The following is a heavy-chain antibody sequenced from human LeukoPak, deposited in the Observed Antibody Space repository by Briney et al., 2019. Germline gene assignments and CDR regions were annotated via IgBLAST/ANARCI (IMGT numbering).Heavy chain of an antibody. CDR3: TRGLRCSSHGCYADY. CDR2: IYSTGGT. Sequence: SEALSLTCTVSGGSITDYYWSWIGQPAGEGLEWIGRIYSTGGTHYNPSFKNRVIMSVDTSRNQFSLKLTSVTAADTAVYYCTRGLRCSSHGCYADYWGQGTLVTVSS. D-gene: IGHD2-2*01. CDR1: GGSITDYY. V-gene: IGHV4-4*07. J-gene: IGHJ4*02.